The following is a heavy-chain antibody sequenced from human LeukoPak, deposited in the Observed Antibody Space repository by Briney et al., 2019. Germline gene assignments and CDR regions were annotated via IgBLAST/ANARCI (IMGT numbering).Heavy chain of an antibody. V-gene: IGHV3-21*01. D-gene: IGHD3-22*01. CDR2: IFPSGGEI. CDR3: ARLGAYDSSGYSHGDY. CDR1: GFTFSTFA. J-gene: IGHJ4*02. Sequence: PGGSLRLSCAASGFTFSTFAMIWVRQPPGKGLEWVSSIFPSGGEIHYADSVRGRFTISRDNAKNSLYLQMNSLRTEDTAVYYCARLGAYDSSGYSHGDYWGQGTLVTVSS.